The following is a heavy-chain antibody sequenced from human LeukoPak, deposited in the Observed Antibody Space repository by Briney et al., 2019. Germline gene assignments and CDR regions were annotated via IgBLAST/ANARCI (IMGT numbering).Heavy chain of an antibody. Sequence: SETLSLTCTVSGGSISSSTYYWGWLRQPPGKGLEWIGSIYYSGSTYYNPSLKSRVTISVDTSKNQFSLKLSSVTAADTAVYYCARYRLGATPDYWGQGTLVTVSS. CDR3: ARYRLGATPDY. D-gene: IGHD1-26*01. V-gene: IGHV4-39*01. CDR1: GGSISSSTYY. J-gene: IGHJ4*02. CDR2: IYYSGST.